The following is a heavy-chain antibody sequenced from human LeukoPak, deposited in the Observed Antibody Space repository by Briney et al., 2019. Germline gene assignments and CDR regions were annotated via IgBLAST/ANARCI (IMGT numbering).Heavy chain of an antibody. Sequence: SGGSLRLSCAASGLMLSTYSMNWVRQAPGKGLEWVSSISSSSSNIYYADSVKGRFTISRDNAKKSLYLQMNSLRAEDTAVYYCARTPGASDIWGQGTLVTVSS. CDR1: GLMLSTYS. J-gene: IGHJ3*02. CDR2: ISSSSSNI. D-gene: IGHD2-2*01. CDR3: ARTPGASDI. V-gene: IGHV3-21*01.